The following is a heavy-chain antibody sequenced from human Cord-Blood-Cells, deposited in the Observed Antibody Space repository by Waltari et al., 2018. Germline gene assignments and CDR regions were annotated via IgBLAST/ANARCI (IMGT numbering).Heavy chain of an antibody. CDR3: ARGSRIAAAGGPDY. V-gene: IGHV3-30*04. Sequence: QVQLVESGGGVVQPGRSLRLSCAASGFTFSSYAMHWVRQAPGKGLEWVAVISYDGSNKYYADPVKGRFTISRDNSKNTLYLQMNSLRAEDTAVYYCARGSRIAAAGGPDYWGQGTLVTVSS. J-gene: IGHJ4*02. CDR1: GFTFSSYA. CDR2: ISYDGSNK. D-gene: IGHD6-13*01.